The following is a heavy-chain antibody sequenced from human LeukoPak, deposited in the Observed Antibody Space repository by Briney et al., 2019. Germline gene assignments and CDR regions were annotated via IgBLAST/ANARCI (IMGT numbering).Heavy chain of an antibody. Sequence: PGGSLRLSCAASGFTFSSYSMNWVRQAPGKGLEWVSSISSSSSYIYYADSVKGRFTISRDNAKNSLYLQMNSLRAEDTAVYYCASASLDSSWFQYYYYGMDVWGQGTTVTVSS. J-gene: IGHJ6*02. CDR3: ASASLDSSWFQYYYYGMDV. CDR1: GFTFSSYS. V-gene: IGHV3-21*01. D-gene: IGHD6-13*01. CDR2: ISSSSSYI.